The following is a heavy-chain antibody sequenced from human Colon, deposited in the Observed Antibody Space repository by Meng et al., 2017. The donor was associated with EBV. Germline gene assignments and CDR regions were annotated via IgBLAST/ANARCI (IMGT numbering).Heavy chain of an antibody. CDR2: IHHSGSA. CDR3: ASFDHIPRRNYFDY. D-gene: IGHD2-21*01. CDR1: GGSMRSGQYY. V-gene: IGHV4-30-4*01. Sequence: QVHVEESGPRLVEPSQTLSLPCTCPGGSMRSGQYYWSRIRQPPGKGLEGIWYIHHSGSACYNPSLKSRVSISVDTSKNQFSLNLNSMTAADTAVYYCASFDHIPRRNYFDYWGQGTLVTVSS. J-gene: IGHJ4*02.